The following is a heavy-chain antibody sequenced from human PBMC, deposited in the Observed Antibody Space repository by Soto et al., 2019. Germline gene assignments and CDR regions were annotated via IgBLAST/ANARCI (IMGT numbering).Heavy chain of an antibody. CDR1: GFKFPDYH. CDR2: INSRGTYT. Sequence: QVQLVQSGGGLVEPGGSLRLSCAASGFKFPDYHMTWIRQAQGKGLEWISYINSRGTYTTYADSVRGRFTVSRDNAANALYLPMASLPVEGTAVYYCARVAPTIFGAQFHQNLVDVWGQGIMGTFAS. CDR3: ARVAPTIFGAQFHQNLVDV. D-gene: IGHD3-3*01. J-gene: IGHJ6*02. V-gene: IGHV3-11*06.